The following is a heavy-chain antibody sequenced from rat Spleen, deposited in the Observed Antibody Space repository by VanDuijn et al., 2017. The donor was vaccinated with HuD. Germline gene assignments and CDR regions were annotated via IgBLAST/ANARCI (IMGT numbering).Heavy chain of an antibody. CDR3: ARHWYYSGEGYFDL. D-gene: IGHD1-1*01. Sequence: QVQLKESGPGLVQPSQTLSLTCTVSGFSLTSYTVSWVRQPPGKGREWIAAISSGGNTYYNSALKSRLSISRDTSKSQFFLKMNSLQPEDTGTYYCARHWYYSGEGYFDLWGPGTMATVSS. V-gene: IGHV2-6*01. CDR1: GFSLTSYT. J-gene: IGHJ1*01. CDR2: ISSGGNT.